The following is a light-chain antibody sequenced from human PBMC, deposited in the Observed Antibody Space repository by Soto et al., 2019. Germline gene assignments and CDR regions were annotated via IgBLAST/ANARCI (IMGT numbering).Light chain of an antibody. Sequence: DIVLTQSPGTLSLSPGERATLSCRASQIISSTYLGWYQQKPGQAPRLLIYGASSRATDIPDRFSGSGSGTHFTLTISRLEPEDFAVYYCQRYGTSLYTFGQGTKLEIK. CDR3: QRYGTSLYT. V-gene: IGKV3-20*01. CDR2: GAS. CDR1: QIISSTY. J-gene: IGKJ2*01.